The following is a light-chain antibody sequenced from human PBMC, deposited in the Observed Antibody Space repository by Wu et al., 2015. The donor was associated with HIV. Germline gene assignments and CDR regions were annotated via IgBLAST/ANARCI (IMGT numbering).Light chain of an antibody. Sequence: EIVLTQFPATLSLSPGERATLSCRASQSVASFLAWYQQKPGQAPRLLIYDASNRATGIPARFSGSGSGTDFTLTISSLEPEDFAVYYCQQRRYWPLYTFGLGDQAWRSN. CDR3: QQRRYWPLYT. CDR1: QSVASF. V-gene: IGKV3-11*01. CDR2: DAS. J-gene: IGKJ2*01.